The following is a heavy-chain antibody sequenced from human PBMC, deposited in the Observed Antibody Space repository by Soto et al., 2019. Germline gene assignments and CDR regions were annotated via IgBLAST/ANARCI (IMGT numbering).Heavy chain of an antibody. CDR2: INHSGST. CDR1: GGSFSGYY. V-gene: IGHV4-34*01. Sequence: QVQLQQWGAGLLKPSETLSLTCAVYGGSFSGYYWSWIRQPPGKGLEWIGEINHSGSTNYNPSLKSRVTISVDTSNNQFSLKLSSVTAADTAVYYCAIREVYSSASGGDYWGQGTLVTVSS. D-gene: IGHD6-19*01. J-gene: IGHJ4*02. CDR3: AIREVYSSASGGDY.